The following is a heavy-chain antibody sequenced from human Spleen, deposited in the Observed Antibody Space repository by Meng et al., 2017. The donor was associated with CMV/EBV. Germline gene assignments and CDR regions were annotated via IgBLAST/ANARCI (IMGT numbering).Heavy chain of an antibody. D-gene: IGHD3-22*01. CDR3: ARSYYDSSGPGTAGFDP. V-gene: IGHV4-38-2*02. CDR1: GYSISSGYY. Sequence: SETLSLTCTVSGYSISSGYYWGWVRQPPGKGLEWIGSIYHSGSTYYNPSLKSRVTISVDTSKNQFSLKLSSVTAADTAVYYCARSYYDSSGPGTAGFDPWGQGTLVTVSS. J-gene: IGHJ5*02. CDR2: IYHSGST.